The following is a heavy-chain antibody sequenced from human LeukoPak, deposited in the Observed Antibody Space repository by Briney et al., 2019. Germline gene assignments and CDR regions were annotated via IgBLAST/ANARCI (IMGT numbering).Heavy chain of an antibody. D-gene: IGHD3-10*01. J-gene: IGHJ4*02. CDR3: ARSSMFRGVTFDY. V-gene: IGHV4-39*01. CDR2: VYHSGYT. Sequence: SETLSLACTVSGGSVNSSSYYWGWIRQPPGKALEWIGSVYHSGYTYYNPSLKSRVTISIDTSKNQFSLRLSSVTAADTAVYYRARSSMFRGVTFDYWGQGTLVTVSS. CDR1: GGSVNSSSYY.